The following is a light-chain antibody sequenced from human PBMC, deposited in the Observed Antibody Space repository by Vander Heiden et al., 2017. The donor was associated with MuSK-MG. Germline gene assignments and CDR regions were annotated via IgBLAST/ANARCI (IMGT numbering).Light chain of an antibody. CDR2: DNN. J-gene: IGLJ2*01. Sequence: QSVLTQPPSVSAAPGQTLPISCSGSGPNIGAHAVSLYPQPPGTAPKLLIYDNNKRPSGIPDRFSGSKSATSATLCITGLQTGDEADYYCGTWDNILSAVVFGGGTKLTVL. V-gene: IGLV1-51*01. CDR3: GTWDNILSAVV. CDR1: GPNIGAHA.